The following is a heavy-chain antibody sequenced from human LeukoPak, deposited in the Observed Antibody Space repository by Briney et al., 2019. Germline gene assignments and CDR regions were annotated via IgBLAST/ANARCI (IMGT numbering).Heavy chain of an antibody. CDR2: IIPIFGTA. V-gene: IGHV1-69*13. D-gene: IGHD6-13*01. CDR1: GGTFSSYA. Sequence: VASVKVSCKASGGTFSSYAISWVRQAPGQGLEWMGGIIPIFGTANYAQKFQGRVTITADESTSTAYMELSSLRSEDTAVYYCARALLGSSWSLYYYYYMDVWGKGTTVTVSS. J-gene: IGHJ6*03. CDR3: ARALLGSSWSLYYYYYMDV.